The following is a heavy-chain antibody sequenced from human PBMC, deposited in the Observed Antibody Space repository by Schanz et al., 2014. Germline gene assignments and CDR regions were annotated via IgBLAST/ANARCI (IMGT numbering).Heavy chain of an antibody. V-gene: IGHV3-30*18. CDR1: GFSFSDYG. D-gene: IGHD5-18*01. Sequence: QVQLVESGGGVVQPGRSLRLSCAGSGFSFSDYGMHWVRQAPGRGLEWVAVISYHGSERYYADSVKGRFTISRDNSRETMFLQMNTLRPDDTAVYYCAKDEGYNYGYIFDYWGQGTLVTVSS. CDR2: ISYHGSER. CDR3: AKDEGYNYGYIFDY. J-gene: IGHJ4*02.